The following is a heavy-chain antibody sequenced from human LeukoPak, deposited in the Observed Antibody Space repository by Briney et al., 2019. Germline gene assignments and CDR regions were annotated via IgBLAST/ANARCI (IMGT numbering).Heavy chain of an antibody. CDR1: GYSISSGYY. D-gene: IGHD2-2*02. CDR3: ARHMCPSCYNAPLY. J-gene: IGHJ4*02. Sequence: SETLSLTCTVSGYSISSGYYWGWIRQPPGKGLEWIGSIYHSGSTYYNPSLKRRVTISVDTSKNQFSLKLSSVTAADTAVYYCARHMCPSCYNAPLYWGQGTLVTVSS. V-gene: IGHV4-38-2*02. CDR2: IYHSGST.